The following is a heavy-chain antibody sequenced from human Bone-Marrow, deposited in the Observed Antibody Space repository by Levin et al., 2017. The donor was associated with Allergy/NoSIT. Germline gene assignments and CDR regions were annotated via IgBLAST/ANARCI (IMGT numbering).Heavy chain of an antibody. J-gene: IGHJ2*01. CDR3: ARDGGSVAGHDWYFDR. V-gene: IGHV3-74*01. Sequence: GEPLKISGAASGFTFSNYYMHWVRQAPGKGLVWVSRINIDGSTTNYEDSVKGRFTNSRDNAKNTVYLQMNSLRVDYTAVYYGARDGGSVAGHDWYFDRWGRGTLVTVSS. CDR2: INIDGSTT. D-gene: IGHD3-16*01. CDR1: GFTFSNYY.